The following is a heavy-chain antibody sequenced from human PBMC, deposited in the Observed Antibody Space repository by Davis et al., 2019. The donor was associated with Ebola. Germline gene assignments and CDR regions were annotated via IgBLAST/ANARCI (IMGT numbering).Heavy chain of an antibody. CDR3: ARFYYYDSSGYSAFDI. CDR2: IDPSDSYT. V-gene: IGHV5-10-1*01. CDR1: GYSFTTYW. J-gene: IGHJ3*02. D-gene: IGHD3-22*01. Sequence: GESLKISCKGSGYSFTTYWISWVRQMPGKGLEWMGRIDPSDSYTNYSPSFQGHVTISADKSISTAYLQWSSLKASDTAMYYCARFYYYDSSGYSAFDIWGQGTMVTFSS.